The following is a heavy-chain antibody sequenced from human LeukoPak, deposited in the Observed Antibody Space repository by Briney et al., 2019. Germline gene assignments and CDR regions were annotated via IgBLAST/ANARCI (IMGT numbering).Heavy chain of an antibody. V-gene: IGHV4-34*01. J-gene: IGHJ4*02. CDR1: GGSFSGYY. Sequence: PSETLSLTCAVYGGSFSGYYWSWIRQPPGKGLEWSGEINHSGSTNYNPSLKSRVTISVDTSKNQFSLKLSSVTAADTAVYYCASSRGGCSSTSCYDYWGQGTLVTVSS. CDR2: INHSGST. CDR3: ASSRGGCSSTSCYDY. D-gene: IGHD2-2*01.